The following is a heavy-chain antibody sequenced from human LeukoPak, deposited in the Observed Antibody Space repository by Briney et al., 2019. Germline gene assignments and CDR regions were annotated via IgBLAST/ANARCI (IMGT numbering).Heavy chain of an antibody. J-gene: IGHJ4*02. CDR2: IYRGGST. V-gene: IGHV3-53*01. CDR3: ARYYDSSGYYPGAIDY. CDR1: GFTFDDYG. D-gene: IGHD3-22*01. Sequence: GGSLRLSCAASGFTFDDYGMSWVRQAPGKGLELVSFIYRGGSTYYADSVKGRFTISRDNSKNTMYLQMNSLRAEDTAVYYCARYYDSSGYYPGAIDYWGQGTLVTVSS.